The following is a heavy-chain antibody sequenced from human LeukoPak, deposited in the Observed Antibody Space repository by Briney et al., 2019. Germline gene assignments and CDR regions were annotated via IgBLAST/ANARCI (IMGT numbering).Heavy chain of an antibody. V-gene: IGHV4-39*01. CDR3: ARIQSGDFWSGYSHTPDY. D-gene: IGHD3-3*01. J-gene: IGHJ4*02. CDR2: IYYSGST. CDR1: GGSISSSSYY. Sequence: SETLSLTCTVSGGSISSSSYYWGWIRQPPGKGLEWIGRIYYSGSTYYNPSLKSRVTISVDTSKNQFSLKLSSVTAADTAVYYCARIQSGDFWSGYSHTPDYWGQGTLVTVSS.